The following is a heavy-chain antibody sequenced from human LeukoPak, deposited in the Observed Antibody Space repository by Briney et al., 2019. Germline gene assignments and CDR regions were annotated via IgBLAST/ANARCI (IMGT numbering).Heavy chain of an antibody. J-gene: IGHJ5*02. V-gene: IGHV3-23*01. CDR1: GFTFSSYS. CDR3: AKGCQCPSGLSSWFGP. CDR2: LSGSGDGQ. D-gene: IGHD1-14*01. Sequence: GGSLRLSCAASGFTFSSYSVNWVRQAPGKGLEWVSGLSGSGDGQFYADSVEGRFTISRDIFNNIWYLQMNSLRAEDTAVYYCAKGCQCPSGLSSWFGPRGQGTLVAVSS.